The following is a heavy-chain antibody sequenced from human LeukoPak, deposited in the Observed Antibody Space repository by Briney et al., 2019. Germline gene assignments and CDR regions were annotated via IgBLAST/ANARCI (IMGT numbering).Heavy chain of an antibody. J-gene: IGHJ5*02. V-gene: IGHV3-48*01. D-gene: IGHD3-9*01. Sequence: GGSLRLSCAASGFTFRSYSMNWVRQAPGKGLEWVSYISSSSSTIYYADSVKGRFAISRDNAKNSLYLQMNSLRAEDTAVYYCARLEHFDSPWGQGTLVTVSS. CDR1: GFTFRSYS. CDR3: ARLEHFDSP. CDR2: ISSSSSTI.